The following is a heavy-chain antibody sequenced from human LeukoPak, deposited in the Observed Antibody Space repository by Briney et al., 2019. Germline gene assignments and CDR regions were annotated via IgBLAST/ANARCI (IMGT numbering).Heavy chain of an antibody. D-gene: IGHD3-22*01. Sequence: SETLSLTCAVYGGSFSGYYWSWIRQPPGKGLEWIGEINHSGSTNYNPSLKSRVTISVDTSKNQFSLKLSSVTAADTAVYYCAMSITMIIVIIKRPPTIGYWGQGTLVTVSS. CDR1: GGSFSGYY. CDR3: AMSITMIIVIIKRPPTIGY. V-gene: IGHV4-34*01. CDR2: INHSGST. J-gene: IGHJ4*02.